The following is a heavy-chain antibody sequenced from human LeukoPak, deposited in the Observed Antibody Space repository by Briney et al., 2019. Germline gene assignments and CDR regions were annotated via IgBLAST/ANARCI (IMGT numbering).Heavy chain of an antibody. CDR3: ARRGYCSGGSCYSHAFDI. CDR2: IYPGASDT. CDR1: GYRFTSYW. D-gene: IGHD2-15*01. J-gene: IGHJ3*02. V-gene: IGHV5-51*01. Sequence: GESLKISFKGSGYRFTSYWIGWVRRMPGKGLEWMGIIYPGASDTRYRPSFQGQFTISAYKSISTAYLQWSSLKASDTAMYYCARRGYCSGGSCYSHAFDIWGQGTMVTVSS.